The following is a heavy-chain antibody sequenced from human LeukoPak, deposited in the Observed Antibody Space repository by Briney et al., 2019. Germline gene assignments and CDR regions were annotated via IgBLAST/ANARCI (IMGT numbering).Heavy chain of an antibody. CDR1: GGSISSYY. J-gene: IGHJ6*03. D-gene: IGHD2-2*01. CDR2: IYYSGST. CDR3: ARGEREYQLLFTSGYYYYYMDV. V-gene: IGHV4-59*01. Sequence: PSETLSLTCTVSGGSISSYYWSWIRQPPGKGLEWIGYIYYSGSTNYNPSLKSRVTISVDTSKNQFSLKLSSVTAADTAVYYCARGEREYQLLFTSGYYYYYMDVWGKGTTVTVSS.